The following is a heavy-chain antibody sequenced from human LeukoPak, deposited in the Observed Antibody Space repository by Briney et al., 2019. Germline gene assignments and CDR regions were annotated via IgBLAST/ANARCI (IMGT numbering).Heavy chain of an antibody. CDR3: AREKGYDFWSGYYTGGYYYYGMDV. V-gene: IGHV1-8*01. J-gene: IGHJ6*02. CDR2: MNPNSGNT. CDR1: GYTFTSYD. D-gene: IGHD3-3*01. Sequence: ASVKVSCKASGYTFTSYDINWVRQATGQGLEWMGWMNPNSGNTGYAQKFQGRVTMTRDTSTSTVYMELSSLRSEDTAVYYCAREKGYDFWSGYYTGGYYYYGMDVWGQGTTVTVSS.